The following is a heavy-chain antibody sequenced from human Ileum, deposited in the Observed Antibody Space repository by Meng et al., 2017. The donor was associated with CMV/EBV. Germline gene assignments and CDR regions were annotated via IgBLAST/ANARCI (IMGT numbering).Heavy chain of an antibody. V-gene: IGHV4-59*01. CDR2: IYYTGST. D-gene: IGHD1-14*01. CDR3: ARNPNQTFSYGADV. Sequence: SETLSLTCTVSGDSSTNYFWSWIRQPPGEGLEWIGFIYYTGSTNYNPSLKSRVTMSLDTSKNQFSLRLTSVTTADMAVYSCARNPNQTFSYGADVWGQGTTVTVSS. CDR1: GDSSTNYF. J-gene: IGHJ6*02.